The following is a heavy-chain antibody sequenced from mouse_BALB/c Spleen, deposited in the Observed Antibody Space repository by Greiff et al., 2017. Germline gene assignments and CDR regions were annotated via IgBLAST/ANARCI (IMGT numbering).Heavy chain of an antibody. CDR1: GFNIKDYY. CDR2: IDPENGNT. Sequence: EVQLQQSGAELVRPGALVKLSCKASGFNIKDYYMHWVKQRPEQGLEWIGWIDPENGNTIYDPKFQGKASITADTSSNTAYLQLSSLTSEDTAVYYCARGGGGYYFDDRGQGTTLTVSA. D-gene: IGHD1-2*01. CDR3: ARGGGGYYFDD. V-gene: IGHV14-1*02. J-gene: IGHJ2*01.